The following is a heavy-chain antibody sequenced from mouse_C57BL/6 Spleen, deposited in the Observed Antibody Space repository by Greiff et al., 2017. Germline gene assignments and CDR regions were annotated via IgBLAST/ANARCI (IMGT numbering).Heavy chain of an antibody. CDR1: GFTFSSYG. Sequence: EVKLVESGGDLVKPGGSLKLSCAASGFTFSSYGMSWVRQTPDKRLEWVATISSGGSYTYYPDSVKGRFTISRDNAKNTLYLQMSSLKSEDTAMYYCARHSAGSSFLTDLDYWGQGTTLTVSS. D-gene: IGHD1-1*01. CDR2: ISSGGSYT. CDR3: ARHSAGSSFLTDLDY. V-gene: IGHV5-6*01. J-gene: IGHJ2*01.